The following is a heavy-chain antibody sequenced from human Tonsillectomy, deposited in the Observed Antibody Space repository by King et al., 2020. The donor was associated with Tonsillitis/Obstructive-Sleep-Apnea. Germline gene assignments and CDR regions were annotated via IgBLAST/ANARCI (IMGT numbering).Heavy chain of an antibody. CDR3: AGAGGARTSCYPRSGCNWFDP. V-gene: IGHV3-7*03. CDR2: IKQDGSEK. CDR1: GFTFSSYW. D-gene: IGHD2-2*01. Sequence: VQLVESGGGLVQPGGSLRLSCAASGFTFSSYWMSWVRQAPGKGLEWVANIKQDGSEKYYVDSVKGRFTISRDNAKNSLYLQMNSLRAEDTAVYYCAGAGGARTSCYPRSGCNWFDPWGQGTLVTVSS. J-gene: IGHJ5*02.